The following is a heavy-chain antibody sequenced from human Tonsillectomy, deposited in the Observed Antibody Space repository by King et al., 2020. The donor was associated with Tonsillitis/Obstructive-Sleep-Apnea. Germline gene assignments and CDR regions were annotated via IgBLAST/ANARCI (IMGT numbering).Heavy chain of an antibody. CDR3: AREEGVCSGGSCYTYFDY. CDR1: GYTFTGYY. CDR2: INPNSGGT. D-gene: IGHD2-15*01. V-gene: IGHV1-2*06. J-gene: IGHJ4*02. Sequence: VPLVESGAEVKKPGASVKVSCKASGYTFTGYYMHWVRQAPGQGLEWMGRINPNSGGTNYAQKFQGRVTMTRDTSISTAYMELSRLRSDGTAVYYCAREEGVCSGGSCYTYFDYWGQGTLVTVSS.